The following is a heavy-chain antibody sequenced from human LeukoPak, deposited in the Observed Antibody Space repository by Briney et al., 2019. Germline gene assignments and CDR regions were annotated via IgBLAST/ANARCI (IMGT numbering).Heavy chain of an antibody. V-gene: IGHV1-46*01. Sequence: ASVKVSCKASGYTFTNYYMHWVRQAPGQGLEWMGMISPSGASTSYAQKFQGRVTITADKSTSTAYMELSSLRSEDTAVYYCAREITMVRGVIIRGYYFDYWGQGTLVTVSS. CDR3: AREITMVRGVIIRGYYFDY. D-gene: IGHD3-10*01. J-gene: IGHJ4*02. CDR1: GYTFTNYY. CDR2: ISPSGAST.